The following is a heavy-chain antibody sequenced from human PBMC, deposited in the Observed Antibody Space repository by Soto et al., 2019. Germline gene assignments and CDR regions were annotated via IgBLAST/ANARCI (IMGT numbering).Heavy chain of an antibody. V-gene: IGHV4-59*01. CDR2: IYYSGST. CDR1: GGSISSYY. CDR3: ARGFGWFDP. D-gene: IGHD3-10*01. Sequence: SETLSLTCTVSGGSISSYYWSWIRQPPGKGLEWIGYIYYSGSTNYNPSLKSRVTISVDTSKNQFSLKLSSVTAADTAVYYCARGFGWFDPWGQGTLVTVSS. J-gene: IGHJ5*02.